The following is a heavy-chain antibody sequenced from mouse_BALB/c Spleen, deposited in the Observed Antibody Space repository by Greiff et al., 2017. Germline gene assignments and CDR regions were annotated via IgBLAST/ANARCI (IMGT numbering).Heavy chain of an antibody. CDR2: ISYSGST. D-gene: IGHD4-1*01. V-gene: IGHV3-8*02. Sequence: EVKLMESGPSLVKPSQTLSLTCSVTGDSITSGYWNWIRKFPGNKLEYMGYISYSGSTYYNPSLKSRISITRDTSKNQYYLQLNSVTTEDTATYCCARSNWDDYAMDYWGQGTSVTVSS. CDR1: GDSITSGY. J-gene: IGHJ4*01. CDR3: ARSNWDDYAMDY.